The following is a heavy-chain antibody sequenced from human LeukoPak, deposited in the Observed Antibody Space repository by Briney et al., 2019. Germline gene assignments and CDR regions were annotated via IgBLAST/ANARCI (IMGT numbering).Heavy chain of an antibody. Sequence: PGGSLRLSCAASGFTFSNAWMSWVRQAPGKGLEWVGRIKSKTDGGTTDYAAPVKGRFTISRDDSKNTLYLQMNSLKTEDTAVYYCTTRARIQLWLDYWGQGTLVTVSS. CDR1: GFTFSNAW. D-gene: IGHD5-18*01. J-gene: IGHJ4*02. V-gene: IGHV3-15*01. CDR2: IKSKTDGGTT. CDR3: TTRARIQLWLDY.